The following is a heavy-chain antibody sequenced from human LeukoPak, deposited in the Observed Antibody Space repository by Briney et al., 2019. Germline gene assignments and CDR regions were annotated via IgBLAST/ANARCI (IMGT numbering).Heavy chain of an antibody. CDR2: LRSSGNGT. CDR3: VRGREVRGRSMDV. Sequence: QSGGSLRLSCAASGFNFSSHWMLWVRHAPGKGLVWVSRLRSSGNGTTYADSVKGRFTISRDNAKNTLFLQMNSLRIEDTAVYYCVRGREVRGRSMDVWGKGTTVIVSP. V-gene: IGHV3-74*03. D-gene: IGHD3-10*01. CDR1: GFNFSSHW. J-gene: IGHJ6*04.